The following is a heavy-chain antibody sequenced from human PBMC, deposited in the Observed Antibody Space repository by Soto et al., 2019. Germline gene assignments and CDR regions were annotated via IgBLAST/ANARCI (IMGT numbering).Heavy chain of an antibody. D-gene: IGHD6-6*01. J-gene: IGHJ1*01. Sequence: HPGGSLRLSCAASGFTFTTYAMSWVRQAPGKGLEWVANIKPDGSEKYYVDSVRGRFTISRDNVENSLNLQMNSLRAEDAALYYCARDEARPLGFWGQG. V-gene: IGHV3-7*01. CDR2: IKPDGSEK. CDR1: GFTFTTYA. CDR3: ARDEARPLGF.